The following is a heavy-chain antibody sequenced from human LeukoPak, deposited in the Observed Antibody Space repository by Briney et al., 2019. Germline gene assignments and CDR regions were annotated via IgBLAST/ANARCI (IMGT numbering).Heavy chain of an antibody. D-gene: IGHD2/OR15-2a*01. J-gene: IGHJ4*02. V-gene: IGHV3-23*01. CDR1: GFTFSSYA. CDR2: ISGGGGTT. CDR3: AKDRTTPFDY. Sequence: QPGGSLRLSCAASGFTFSSYAMSWVRQAPGKGLEWVSSISGGGGTTYYADSVKGRFTISRDTSKNTLYLQMNSLRAEDTAVYYCAKDRTTPFDYWGQGTLVTVSS.